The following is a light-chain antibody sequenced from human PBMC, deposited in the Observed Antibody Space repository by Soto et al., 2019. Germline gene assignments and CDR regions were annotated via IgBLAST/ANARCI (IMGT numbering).Light chain of an antibody. CDR3: CSYAGSSTYV. Sequence: QSVLTQAASVSGSAGQSITISCTGTSSDVGSYNLVSWYQQHPGKAPKLMIYEVSKRPSGVSNRFSGSKSGNTASLTISGLQAEDEADYYCCSYAGSSTYVFGTGTKVTVL. V-gene: IGLV2-23*02. J-gene: IGLJ1*01. CDR2: EVS. CDR1: SSDVGSYNL.